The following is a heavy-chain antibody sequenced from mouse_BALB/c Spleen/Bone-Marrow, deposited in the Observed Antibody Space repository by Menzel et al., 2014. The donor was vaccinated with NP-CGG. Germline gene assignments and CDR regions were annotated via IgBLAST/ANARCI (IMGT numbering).Heavy chain of an antibody. J-gene: IGHJ2*01. CDR2: IDPANGKT. CDR1: GFNIKDTY. CDR3: ARGHGYYVGYYFDN. Sequence: VQLQQSGAEPVKPGASVKLSCTASGFNIKDTYMHWVKQRPEQGLEWIGRIDPANGKTKYDPKFQGKATITADTSSNTAYLLLSSLTSEDTAVYYCARGHGYYVGYYFDNWGQGTTLTVSS. V-gene: IGHV14-3*02. D-gene: IGHD2-3*01.